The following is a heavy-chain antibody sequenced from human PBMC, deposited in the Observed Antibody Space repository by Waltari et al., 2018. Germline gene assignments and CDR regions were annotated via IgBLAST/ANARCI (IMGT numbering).Heavy chain of an antibody. Sequence: VEWVSYISSSGSTIYYADSVKGRFTISRDNAKNSLYLQMNSLRAEDTAVYYCARDLYDFWSGAHYYYYYGMDVWGQGTTVTVSS. V-gene: IGHV3-48*03. D-gene: IGHD3-3*01. CDR2: ISSSGSTI. J-gene: IGHJ6*02. CDR3: ARDLYDFWSGAHYYYYYGMDV.